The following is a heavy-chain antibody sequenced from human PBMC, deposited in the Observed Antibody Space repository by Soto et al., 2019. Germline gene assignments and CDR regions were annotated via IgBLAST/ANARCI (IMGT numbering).Heavy chain of an antibody. CDR3: ARISYDSSPS. V-gene: IGHV4-34*01. D-gene: IGHD3-22*01. CDR2: INHSGST. CDR1: GGSFSGYY. J-gene: IGHJ3*01. Sequence: PSETLSLTCAVYGGSFSGYYWSWIRQPPGKGLEWIGEINHSGSTNYNPSLKSRVTISVDTPKNQFSLQLNSVTPEDTAVYYCARISYDSSPSWGQGTMVTVSS.